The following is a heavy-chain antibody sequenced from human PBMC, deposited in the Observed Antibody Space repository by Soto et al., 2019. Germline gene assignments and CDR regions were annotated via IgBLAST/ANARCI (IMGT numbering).Heavy chain of an antibody. CDR1: GYTFTSYA. V-gene: IGHV1-3*01. J-gene: IGHJ4*02. CDR2: INAGNGNT. CDR3: ARTGDGHHDFLDY. D-gene: IGHD1-1*01. Sequence: GASVKVSCKASGYTFTSYAMHWVRQAPGQRLEWMGWINAGNGNTKYSQKFQGRVTITRDTSASTAYMELSSLRVDDTAVYYCARTGDGHHDFLDYWGQGALVTVSS.